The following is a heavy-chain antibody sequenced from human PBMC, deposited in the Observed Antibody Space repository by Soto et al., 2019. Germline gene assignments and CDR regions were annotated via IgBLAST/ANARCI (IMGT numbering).Heavy chain of an antibody. D-gene: IGHD4-17*01. CDR3: VRGDDYGDYDPRFDW. J-gene: IGHJ5*01. Sequence: QVQLVESGGGVVQPGRSLRLSCAASGFAFSNYAMHWVRQAPGKGLYWVAVVSFDGSDKYYADSVKGRFTSFRDNSQKTLDLQLNSLRADATAVDHWVRGDDYGDYDPRFDWWGQGNLVSVSS. CDR2: VSFDGSDK. V-gene: IGHV3-30-3*01. CDR1: GFAFSNYA.